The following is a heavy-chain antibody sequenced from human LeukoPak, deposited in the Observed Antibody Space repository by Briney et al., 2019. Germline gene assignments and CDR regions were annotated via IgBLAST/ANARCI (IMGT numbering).Heavy chain of an antibody. CDR3: ARDLRGTSCYDY. CDR2: IYYSGST. Sequence: PSETLSLTCTVSGDSISNYYWSWIRQPPGKGLEWIGYIYYSGSTNYNPSLKSRVTISVDTSKNQFSLILSSVTAADTAVYYCARDLRGTSCYDYWGPGTLVTVSS. CDR1: GDSISNYY. J-gene: IGHJ4*02. V-gene: IGHV4-59*01. D-gene: IGHD2-2*01.